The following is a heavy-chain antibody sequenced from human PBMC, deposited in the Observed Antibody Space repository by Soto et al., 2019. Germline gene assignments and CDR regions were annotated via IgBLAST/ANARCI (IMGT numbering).Heavy chain of an antibody. CDR2: IIPVVGII. V-gene: IGHV1-69*01. CDR3: AGGRIVVAGSSAYYGMDV. D-gene: IGHD6-19*01. Sequence: QVHLLMQSGAEVKKPGSSVKVSCKASGGNPSNSAISWVRQAPGQGLAWMGGIIPVVGIISYAQNFQGRVTITADESTSTAYMELSSLRVEDTAVYFCAGGRIVVAGSSAYYGMDVWGQGTAVTVSS. CDR1: GGNPSNSA. J-gene: IGHJ6*02.